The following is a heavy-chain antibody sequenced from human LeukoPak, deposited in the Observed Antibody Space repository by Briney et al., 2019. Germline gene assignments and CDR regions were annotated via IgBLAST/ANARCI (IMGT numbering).Heavy chain of an antibody. CDR1: GYTFTGYY. CDR2: INPKSGDS. D-gene: IGHD2-2*01. V-gene: IGHV1-2*02. Sequence: GASVKVSCKASGYTFTGYYMHWVRQAPGQGLEWMGWINPKSGDSNYAQKFQGRVTLTSDTSISTAYMELNSLTSDDTAMYYCAKDGISTTWYDYYYYMDVWGQGTTVTVS. J-gene: IGHJ6*03. CDR3: AKDGISTTWYDYYYYMDV.